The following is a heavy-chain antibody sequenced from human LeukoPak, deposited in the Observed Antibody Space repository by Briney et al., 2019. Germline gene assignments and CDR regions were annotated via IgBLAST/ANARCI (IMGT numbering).Heavy chain of an antibody. CDR1: GGAFSSYA. J-gene: IGHJ4*02. CDR2: ISPILGIA. D-gene: IGHD5-12*01. CDR3: ARSRRDGYNGFDY. Sequence: SVKVSCKASGGAFSSYAISWVRQAPGQGLEWMGRISPILGIANYAQKFQGRVTITADKSTSTAYMELSSLRSEDTAVYYCARSRRDGYNGFDYWGQGTLVTVSS. V-gene: IGHV1-69*04.